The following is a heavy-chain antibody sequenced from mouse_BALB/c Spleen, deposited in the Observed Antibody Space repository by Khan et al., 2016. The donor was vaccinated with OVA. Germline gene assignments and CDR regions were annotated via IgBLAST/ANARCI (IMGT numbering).Heavy chain of an antibody. D-gene: IGHD2-14*01. CDR1: GYTFTSYT. Sequence: QVQLQQSGAELARPGASVKMSCMASGYTFTSYTIHWIKLRPGQGLEWIGYVNPSNGYTNYNQKFKDKATLTADKSYTTAYMELSSLTSDDSALYNCVRDGSYHRNDGLFAYWGQGTLVTVSA. J-gene: IGHJ3*01. V-gene: IGHV1-4*01. CDR3: VRDGSYHRNDGLFAY. CDR2: VNPSNGYT.